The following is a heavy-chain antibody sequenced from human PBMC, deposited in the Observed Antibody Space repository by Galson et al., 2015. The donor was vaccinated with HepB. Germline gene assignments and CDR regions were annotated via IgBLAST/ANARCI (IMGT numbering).Heavy chain of an antibody. D-gene: IGHD5-18*01. CDR1: GFTFSSYA. CDR3: ARVGYSYGFPAYWGMDV. CDR2: ISYDGSNK. J-gene: IGHJ6*02. V-gene: IGHV3-30*04. Sequence: SLRLSCAASGFTFSSYAMHWVRQGPGKGLEWVAVISYDGSNKYYADSVKGRFTISRDNSKKTMYLQMNSLRAEDTAVYYCARVGYSYGFPAYWGMDVWGQGTTVTVSS.